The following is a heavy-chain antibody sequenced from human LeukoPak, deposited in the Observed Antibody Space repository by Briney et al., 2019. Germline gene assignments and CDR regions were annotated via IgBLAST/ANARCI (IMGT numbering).Heavy chain of an antibody. CDR2: ISYDGSNK. D-gene: IGHD6-13*01. Sequence: GGSLRLSCAASGFTFSSYAMHWVRQAPGKGLEWVAVISYDGSNKYYADSVKGRFTISRDNAKNSLYLQMNSLRAEDTAVYYCARTEDSSSWYRDDALDIWGQGTMVTVSS. J-gene: IGHJ3*02. V-gene: IGHV3-30-3*01. CDR3: ARTEDSSSWYRDDALDI. CDR1: GFTFSSYA.